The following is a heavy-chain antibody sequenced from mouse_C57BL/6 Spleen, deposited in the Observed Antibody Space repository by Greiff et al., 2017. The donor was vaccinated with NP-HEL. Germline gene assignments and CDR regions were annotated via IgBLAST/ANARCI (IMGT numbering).Heavy chain of an antibody. CDR2: ISNLAYSI. CDR1: GFTFSDYG. CDR3: ARRGINWDYFDY. Sequence: EVKVEESGGGLVQPGGSLKLSCAASGFTFSDYGMAWVRQAPRKGPEWVAFISNLAYSIYYADTVTGRFTISRENAKNTLYLEMSSLRSEDTAMYYCARRGINWDYFDYWGQGTTLTVSS. V-gene: IGHV5-15*04. J-gene: IGHJ2*01. D-gene: IGHD4-1*01.